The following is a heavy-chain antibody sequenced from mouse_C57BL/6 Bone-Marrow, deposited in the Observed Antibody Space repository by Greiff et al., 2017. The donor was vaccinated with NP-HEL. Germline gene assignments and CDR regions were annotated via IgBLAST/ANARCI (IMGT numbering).Heavy chain of an antibody. CDR2: ISYSGST. CDR1: GYSITSGYD. CDR3: AREGDYYGYDGWYFDV. D-gene: IGHD2-2*01. Sequence: EVQLQQSGPGMVKPSQSLSLTCTVTGYSITSGYDWHWIRHFPGNKLEWMGYISYSGSTNYNPSLKSRISITHDTSKNHFFLKLNSVTTEDTATYYCAREGDYYGYDGWYFDVWGTGTTVTVSS. V-gene: IGHV3-1*01. J-gene: IGHJ1*03.